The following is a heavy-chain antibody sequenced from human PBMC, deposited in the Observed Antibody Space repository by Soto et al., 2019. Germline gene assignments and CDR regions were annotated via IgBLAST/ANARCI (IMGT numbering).Heavy chain of an antibody. D-gene: IGHD5-18*01. J-gene: IGHJ4*02. CDR3: ATLNSFGSDY. CDR2: TYTDGSGT. V-gene: IGHV3-74*01. Sequence: GCSLGLSSAARGFIFNNYWLPWVVQAPGNGLVWVPCTYTDGSGTTYADSVKGRFTISRDNAKSTLYLQMSSLRAEDMAVYYWATLNSFGSDYCGRGTLVTVSS. CDR1: GFIFNNYW.